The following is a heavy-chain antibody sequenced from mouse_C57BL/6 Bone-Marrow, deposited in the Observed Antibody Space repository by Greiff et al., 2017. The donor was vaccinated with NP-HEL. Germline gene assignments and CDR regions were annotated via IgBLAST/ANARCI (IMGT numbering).Heavy chain of an antibody. CDR2: IDPENGDT. Sequence: VQLQQSGAELVRPGASVKLSCTASGFNIKDDYMHWVKQRPEQGLEGIGWIDPENGDTEYASKFQGKATITADTTSNTPYLQLSSLTSEDTAAYYCTTPGVTGTDYWGQGTTLTVSS. CDR1: GFNIKDDY. D-gene: IGHD4-1*01. V-gene: IGHV14-4*01. CDR3: TTPGVTGTDY. J-gene: IGHJ2*01.